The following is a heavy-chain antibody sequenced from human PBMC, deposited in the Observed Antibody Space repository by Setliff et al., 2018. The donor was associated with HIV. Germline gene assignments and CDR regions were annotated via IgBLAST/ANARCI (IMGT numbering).Heavy chain of an antibody. CDR1: GYSISSGYY. V-gene: IGHV4-38-2*01. D-gene: IGHD3-9*01. J-gene: IGHJ6*03. CDR2: IYHSGST. Sequence: SETLSLTCAVSGYSISSGYYWGWIRQPPGKGLEWIGSIYHSGSTYYNPSLKSRVTMSLDSSRKQFSLRLISVTAADTAVYYCARGNYDILTGRAIYYYYYMDVWGKGTTVTVSS. CDR3: ARGNYDILTGRAIYYYYYMDV.